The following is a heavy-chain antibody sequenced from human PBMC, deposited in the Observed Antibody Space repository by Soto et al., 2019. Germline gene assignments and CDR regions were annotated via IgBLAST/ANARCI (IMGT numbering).Heavy chain of an antibody. CDR3: AHRRAGQCVPLVRGSKKDYFEY. J-gene: IGHJ4*02. D-gene: IGHD3-10*01. V-gene: IGHV2-5*02. Sequence: QITLKASGPTLVKPTQPLTLTCTFSGFSLSTSGVGVGWIRQPPGKALEWLALIYWDDDKRYTPSLKNRLTITKDTSKNQVVLTMTNMDPVDTATYYCAHRRAGQCVPLVRGSKKDYFEYWGQGTLVTVSS. CDR2: IYWDDDK. CDR1: GFSLSTSGVG.